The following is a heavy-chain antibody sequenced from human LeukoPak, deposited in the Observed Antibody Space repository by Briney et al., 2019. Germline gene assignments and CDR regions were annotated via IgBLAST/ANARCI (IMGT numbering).Heavy chain of an antibody. CDR2: VYITGHT. Sequence: PSETLSLTCTXSXXXXSXXYWSWIXQXXXXXXEWIGRVYITGHTNYNPSLKSRVTMSIDTSKNQFSLKLSSVTAADTAVYYCARDRYGDYSDYWGQGTLVTVSS. J-gene: IGHJ4*02. CDR3: ARDRYGDYSDY. CDR1: XXXXSXXY. V-gene: IGHV4-4*07. D-gene: IGHD4-17*01.